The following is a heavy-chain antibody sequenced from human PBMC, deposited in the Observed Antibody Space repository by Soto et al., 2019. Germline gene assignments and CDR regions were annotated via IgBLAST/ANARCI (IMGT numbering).Heavy chain of an antibody. J-gene: IGHJ4*02. CDR3: ARGKRGNSPELCF. CDR2: ISWDGDTA. Sequence: PGGSLRLSCAASGYTYDDYTMHWVRQTPGKGLEWVSLISWDGDTAYYADSVRGRFTIARDNSKNSLFLQMNNVRAEDAALYFCARGKRGNSPELCFWGQLTLVT. CDR1: GYTYDDYT. V-gene: IGHV3-43*01. D-gene: IGHD2-21*01.